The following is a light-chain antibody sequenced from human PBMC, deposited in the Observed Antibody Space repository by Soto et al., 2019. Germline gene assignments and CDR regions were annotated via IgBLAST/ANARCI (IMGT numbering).Light chain of an antibody. CDR1: SNYVWSYNL. CDR3: CSYAGSSTYNYV. J-gene: IGLJ1*01. CDR2: EGS. V-gene: IGLV2-23*01. Sequence: QFVLTSPSSVAWSPGKSITISCTGTSNYVWSYNLVSWYQQHPGKAPKLMIYEGSKRPSGVSNRFSGSKSGNTASLTISGLQAEDEADYYCCSYAGSSTYNYVFGTGTKVTVL.